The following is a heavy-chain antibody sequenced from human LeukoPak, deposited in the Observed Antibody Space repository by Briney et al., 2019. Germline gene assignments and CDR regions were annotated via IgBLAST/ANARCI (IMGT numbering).Heavy chain of an antibody. V-gene: IGHV4-59*11. J-gene: IGHJ3*02. CDR3: AGDQLALNALNI. D-gene: IGHD1-1*01. CDR1: GGSMNSHY. Sequence: SETLSLTCTVSGGSMNSHYWSWIRQPPGKGLEWLGCISYIGSTNYSPSLTSRVTISVDTSKNQFSLRLSSVTAADTAVYFCAGDQLALNALNIWGQGTMVSVSS. CDR2: ISYIGST.